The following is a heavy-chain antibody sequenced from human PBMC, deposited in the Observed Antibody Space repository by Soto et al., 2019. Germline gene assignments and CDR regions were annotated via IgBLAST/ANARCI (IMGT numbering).Heavy chain of an antibody. CDR2: ITVNGIT. Sequence: QVQQLESGPGLVKPWYTLSLTCTVSGAYVSDFSWSWIRQHAGQGLEWIGRITVNGITQYTPAFKRRGTMSMDTSRNQFSLNLQSATAADTALYYCARESGENWTYEAHWGQGTLVTVSS. CDR3: ARESGENWTYEAH. CDR1: GAYVSDFS. J-gene: IGHJ1*01. D-gene: IGHD1-7*01. V-gene: IGHV4-4*07.